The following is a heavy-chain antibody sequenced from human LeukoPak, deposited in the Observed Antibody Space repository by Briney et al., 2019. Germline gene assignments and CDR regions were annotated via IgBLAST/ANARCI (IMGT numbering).Heavy chain of an antibody. J-gene: IGHJ4*02. CDR3: ARSRDVDTAIPKA. CDR1: GFTFSSYA. D-gene: IGHD5-18*01. V-gene: IGHV3-30-3*01. CDR2: ISYDGSNK. Sequence: GGSLRLSCAASGFTFSSYAMHWVRQAPGKGLEWVAVISYDGSNKYYADSVKGRFTISRDNSKNTLYLQMNSLRAEDTAVYYCARSRDVDTAIPKAWGQGTLVTVSS.